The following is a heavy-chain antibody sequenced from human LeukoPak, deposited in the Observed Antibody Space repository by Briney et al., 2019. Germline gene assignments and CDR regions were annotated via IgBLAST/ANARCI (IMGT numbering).Heavy chain of an antibody. CDR2: IRTSSSYI. CDR1: GFTFSSYS. Sequence: GVSLRLSCAASGFTFSSYSMNWVRQAPGKGLELVSSIRTSSSYIYYADSVKGRFTISRDNAKNSLYLQMDSLRAEDTAVYYCARSLRQWLADYFDYWGQGTLVTVSS. J-gene: IGHJ4*02. V-gene: IGHV3-21*01. CDR3: ARSLRQWLADYFDY. D-gene: IGHD6-19*01.